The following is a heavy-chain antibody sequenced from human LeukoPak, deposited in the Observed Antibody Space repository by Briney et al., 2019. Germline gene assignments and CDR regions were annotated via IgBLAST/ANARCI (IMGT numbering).Heavy chain of an antibody. CDR3: ARWDSGSYSGYFDY. Sequence: SETLSLTCTVSGGSISSSSYYWSWIRQPPGKGLEWIGSIYYSGSTYYNPSLKSRVTISVDTSKNQFSLRLSSVTAADTAVYYCARWDSGSYSGYFDYWGQGTLVTVSS. D-gene: IGHD1-26*01. CDR1: GGSISSSSYY. J-gene: IGHJ4*02. V-gene: IGHV4-39*01. CDR2: IYYSGST.